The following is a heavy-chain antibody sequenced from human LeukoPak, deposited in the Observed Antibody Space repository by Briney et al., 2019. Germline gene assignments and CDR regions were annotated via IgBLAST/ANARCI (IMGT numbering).Heavy chain of an antibody. D-gene: IGHD3-10*02. CDR2: ISSSGSTI. V-gene: IGHV3-48*03. J-gene: IGHJ6*04. Sequence: GGSLRLSCAASGFTFSSYEMNWVRQAPGKGLEWVSYISSSGSTIYYADPVKGRFTISRDNAKNSLYLQMNSLRAEDTAVYYCAELGITMIGGVWGKGTTATISS. CDR3: AELGITMIGGV. CDR1: GFTFSSYE.